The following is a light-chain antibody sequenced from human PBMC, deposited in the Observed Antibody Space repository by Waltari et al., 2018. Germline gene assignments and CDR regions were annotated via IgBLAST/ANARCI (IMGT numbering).Light chain of an antibody. V-gene: IGKV3-20*01. J-gene: IGKJ2*01. CDR2: CAS. CDR1: QSVSTNY. Sequence: EIVLTQSPGTLSLSPGERATLSCRASQSVSTNYLAWYQQKPGQAPRLIIYCASSRATGIPYRFSGSGSGTDFTLTIRRLEPEDFAVYYCQHYGSSPYTFGQGAKLEIK. CDR3: QHYGSSPYT.